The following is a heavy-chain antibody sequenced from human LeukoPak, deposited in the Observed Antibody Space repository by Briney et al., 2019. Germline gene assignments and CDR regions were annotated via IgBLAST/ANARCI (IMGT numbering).Heavy chain of an antibody. CDR1: GFTFSSYA. CDR2: ISYDGSNK. V-gene: IGHV3-30-3*01. CDR3: ARSLRVVVYFDY. D-gene: IGHD3-22*01. J-gene: IGHJ4*02. Sequence: GGSLRLSCAASGFTFSSYAMSWVRQAPGKGLEWVAVISYDGSNKYYADSVKGRFTISRDNSKNTLYLQMNSLRAEDTAVYYCARSLRVVVYFDYWGQGTLVTVSS.